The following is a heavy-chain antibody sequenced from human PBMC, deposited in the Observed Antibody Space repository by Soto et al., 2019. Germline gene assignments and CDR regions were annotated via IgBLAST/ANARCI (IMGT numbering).Heavy chain of an antibody. V-gene: IGHV4-4*07. Sequence: QVQLQESGPGLVKPSETLSLTCTVSGASISGFYWSWIRKSAGKGLEWIGRIYATGTTDYNPSLKSRVMMSVDTSKKQFSLKLTSVTAADTAVYYCVSSLNYDFWRDGGRHFYFDYWGRGILATVSS. CDR2: IYATGTT. CDR1: GASISGFY. D-gene: IGHD3-3*01. CDR3: VSSLNYDFWRDGGRHFYFDY. J-gene: IGHJ4*02.